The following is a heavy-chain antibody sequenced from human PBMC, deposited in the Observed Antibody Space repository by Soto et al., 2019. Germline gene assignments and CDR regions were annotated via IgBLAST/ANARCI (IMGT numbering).Heavy chain of an antibody. CDR3: AMRESDSWRNGLDS. Sequence: KTSETLSLTCIVSGGSITSTIYYWGWIRQSPGKGLEWIGNIYYDGSTFYNPSLKSRVTISVDTYKRQFSQRVSSVTAADTAVYYCAMRESDSWRNGLDSWGHGTLVTVSS. V-gene: IGHV4-39*01. D-gene: IGHD6-13*01. J-gene: IGHJ5*01. CDR1: GGSITSTIYY. CDR2: IYYDGST.